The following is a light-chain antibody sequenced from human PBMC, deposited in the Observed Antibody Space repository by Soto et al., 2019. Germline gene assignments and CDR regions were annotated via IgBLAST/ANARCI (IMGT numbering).Light chain of an antibody. Sequence: EIVLTQSPGTLSLSPGERATLSCRASQSVSSSYLAWYQQKPGQAPRLLIYGASTRATGLPDRFSGSGSGTDFTLTISKLEPEDVAVYYCQQYGSSRWTFGQGTKV. CDR2: GAS. CDR3: QQYGSSRWT. CDR1: QSVSSSY. J-gene: IGKJ1*01. V-gene: IGKV3-20*01.